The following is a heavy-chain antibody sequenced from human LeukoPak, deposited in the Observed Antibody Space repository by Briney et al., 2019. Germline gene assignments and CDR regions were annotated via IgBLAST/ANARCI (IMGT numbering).Heavy chain of an antibody. J-gene: IGHJ4*02. CDR3: AKVVGATTRGYFDY. CDR2: ISGSGGST. V-gene: IGHV3-23*01. D-gene: IGHD1-26*01. CDR1: GFTFSSYA. Sequence: GGSLRPSCAASGFTFSSYAMSWVRQAPGKGLEWVSTISGSGGSTYYADSVKGRFTISRDNSKNTLYLQMNSLRAEDTAVYYCAKVVGATTRGYFDYWGEGTLVTVSS.